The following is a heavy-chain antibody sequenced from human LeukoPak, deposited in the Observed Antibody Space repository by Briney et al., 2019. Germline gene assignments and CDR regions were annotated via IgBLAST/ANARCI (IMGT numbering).Heavy chain of an antibody. CDR3: AKDQTAYSSSSFDY. J-gene: IGHJ4*02. CDR1: GFTFDDYA. D-gene: IGHD6-13*01. CDR2: ISWNSGSI. Sequence: GRSLRLSCAASGFTFDDYAMHWVRQAPGKGLEWVSGISWNSGSIGYADSVKGRFTISRDNAKNSLYLQMDSLRAEDMASYYCAKDQTAYSSSSFDYWGQGTLVTVSS. V-gene: IGHV3-9*03.